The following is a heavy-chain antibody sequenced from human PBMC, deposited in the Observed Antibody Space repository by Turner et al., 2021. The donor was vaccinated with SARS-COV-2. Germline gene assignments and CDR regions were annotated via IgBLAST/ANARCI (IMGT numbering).Heavy chain of an antibody. J-gene: IGHJ4*02. CDR2: ISSSRRYI. V-gene: IGHV3-21*01. CDR3: ARSPTTPGFYYDSSGYYTPYYFDY. Sequence: EVRLVESGGGLVKPGGSLRLSCAASGFTFSSYSMNWVRQAPGKGVEWVSSISSSRRYIYYADSVKGRFTISRDNAKNSLYLQMNSLRAEDTAVYYCARSPTTPGFYYDSSGYYTPYYFDYWGQGTLVTVSS. CDR1: GFTFSSYS. D-gene: IGHD3-22*01.